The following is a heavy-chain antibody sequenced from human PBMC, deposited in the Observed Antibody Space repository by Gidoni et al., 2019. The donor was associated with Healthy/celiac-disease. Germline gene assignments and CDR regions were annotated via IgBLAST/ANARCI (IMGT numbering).Heavy chain of an antibody. CDR3: ARVEYSSSWNRGNWFDP. J-gene: IGHJ5*02. D-gene: IGHD6-13*01. Sequence: QVQLVQSGAEVKKPGASVKVSCKASGYTFTGYYMHWVRQAPGQGLEWMGWINPNSGGTNYAQKFQGGVTMTRDTSISTAYMELSRLRSDDTAVYYCARVEYSSSWNRGNWFDPWGQGTLVTVSS. CDR2: INPNSGGT. V-gene: IGHV1-2*02. CDR1: GYTFTGYY.